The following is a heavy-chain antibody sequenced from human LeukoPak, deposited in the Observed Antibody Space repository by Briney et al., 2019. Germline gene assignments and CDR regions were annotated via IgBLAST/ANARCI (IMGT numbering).Heavy chain of an antibody. J-gene: IGHJ4*02. CDR3: VREGNELLSKNFDY. V-gene: IGHV1-2*02. CDR1: GFTFTAYY. CDR2: INPHSGGT. D-gene: IGHD2-21*02. Sequence: VASVKVSCKASGFTFTAYYIHWVRQAPGQGLEWMGYINPHSGGTSSPQKFQGRVTMTTDTSISAAYMGLSSLISDDTAMYYCVREGNELLSKNFDYWGQGTLVTVSS.